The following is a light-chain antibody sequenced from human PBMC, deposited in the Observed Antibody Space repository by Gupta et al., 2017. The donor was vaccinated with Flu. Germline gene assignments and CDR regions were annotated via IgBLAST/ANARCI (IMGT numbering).Light chain of an antibody. CDR2: RNN. Sequence: QRVTISCSGSRSNIGSNYVYWYQQLPGAAPKLLIYRNNQRPSGVPDRFSGSKSGTSASLAISGLRSDDEADYYCASWDDSLSVVFGGGTKLTVL. J-gene: IGLJ3*02. CDR1: RSNIGSNY. V-gene: IGLV1-47*01. CDR3: ASWDDSLSVV.